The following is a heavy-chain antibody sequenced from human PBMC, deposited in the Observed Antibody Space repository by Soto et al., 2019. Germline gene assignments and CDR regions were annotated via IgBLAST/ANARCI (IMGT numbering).Heavy chain of an antibody. Sequence: QVQLVQSGAEVKKPGSSVKVSCKASGGTFSSHVFNWVRQAPGQGLEWMGVFMPIIGTANYAQKFQGRVTITADESTSTAYMELSSLRSEDTAVYYWARDLEFRDGNISHLDYWGQGTLVTVSS. J-gene: IGHJ4*02. CDR1: GGTFSSHV. CDR2: FMPIIGTA. V-gene: IGHV1-69*01. D-gene: IGHD3-10*01. CDR3: ARDLEFRDGNISHLDY.